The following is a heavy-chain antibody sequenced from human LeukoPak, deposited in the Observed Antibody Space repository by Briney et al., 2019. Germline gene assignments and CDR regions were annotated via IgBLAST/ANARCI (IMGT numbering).Heavy chain of an antibody. J-gene: IGHJ5*02. Sequence: SETLSLTCTVSGVSVSNYYWAWVRQPAGKGPEWIGRIYSSGITNYNPSLRSRVTISLDTSKKQFSLKLKSVAAADTAIYYCAGIVIGDAGWFDPWGRGTLVTVSS. D-gene: IGHD3-16*02. CDR1: GVSVSNYY. V-gene: IGHV4-4*07. CDR2: IYSSGIT. CDR3: AGIVIGDAGWFDP.